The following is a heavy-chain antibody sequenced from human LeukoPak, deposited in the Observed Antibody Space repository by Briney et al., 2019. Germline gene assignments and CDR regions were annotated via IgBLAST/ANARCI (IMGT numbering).Heavy chain of an antibody. CDR1: GFTFSSYA. CDR2: ISGSGGST. D-gene: IGHD3-22*01. J-gene: IGHJ4*02. V-gene: IGHV3-23*01. CDR3: AKDGVRMGYYDSSGYGLFDY. Sequence: GGSLRLSCAASGFTFSSYAMSWVRQAPGKGLEWVSAISGSGGSTYYADSVKGRFTISRDNSKNTLYLQMNSLRAEDTAVYYCAKDGVRMGYYDSSGYGLFDYWGQGTLVTVSS.